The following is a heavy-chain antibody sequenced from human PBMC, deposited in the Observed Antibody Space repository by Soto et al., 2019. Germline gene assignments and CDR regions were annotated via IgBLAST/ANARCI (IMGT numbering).Heavy chain of an antibody. V-gene: IGHV1-69*06. Sequence: QVQLVQSGAEVKKPGSSVKVSCKASGGTFSSYAISWVRQAPGQGLEWMGGIIPIFGTANYAQKFQGRVTITADKSTSTAYMELSSLRSEDTAVYYCARGPSKFGVVIRGWFDPWGQGTLVTVSS. D-gene: IGHD3-3*01. CDR2: IIPIFGTA. J-gene: IGHJ5*02. CDR1: GGTFSSYA. CDR3: ARGPSKFGVVIRGWFDP.